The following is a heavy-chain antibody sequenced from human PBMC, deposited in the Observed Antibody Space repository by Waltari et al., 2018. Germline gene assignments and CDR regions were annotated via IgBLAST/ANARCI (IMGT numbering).Heavy chain of an antibody. CDR3: ATASPRMTTVTTSPYYYYGMDV. J-gene: IGHJ6*02. Sequence: QVQLVQSGAEVKKPGASVKVSCKVSGYTLTELSMPWVRQAPGKGLEWMGGFDPEDGETIYAQKFQGRVTMTEDTSTDTAYMELSSLRSEDTAVYYCATASPRMTTVTTSPYYYYGMDVWGQGTTVTVSS. CDR1: GYTLTELS. CDR2: FDPEDGET. D-gene: IGHD4-4*01. V-gene: IGHV1-24*01.